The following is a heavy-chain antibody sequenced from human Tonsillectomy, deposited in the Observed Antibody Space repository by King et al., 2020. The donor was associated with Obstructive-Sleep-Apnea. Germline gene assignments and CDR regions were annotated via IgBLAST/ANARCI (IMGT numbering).Heavy chain of an antibody. Sequence: VQLVESGGGVVQPGRSLRLSCAASGFTFSSYAMHWVLQAPGKGLEWVAVISYDGSNKYYADSVKGRFTISRDNSKNTLYLQMSSLRAEDTSVYYCASAISNYYYYGMDVWGQGTTVTVSS. CDR1: GFTFSSYA. CDR2: ISYDGSNK. CDR3: ASAISNYYYYGMDV. D-gene: IGHD2-2*01. V-gene: IGHV3-30*04. J-gene: IGHJ6*02.